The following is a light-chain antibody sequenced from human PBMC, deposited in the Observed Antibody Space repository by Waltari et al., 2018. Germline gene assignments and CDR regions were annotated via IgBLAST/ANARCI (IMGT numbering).Light chain of an antibody. CDR1: SSDVGGYNY. V-gene: IGLV2-8*01. Sequence: QSALTQPPSASGSPGQSVAISCTGTSSDVGGYNYVSWYQQHPGKAPKLIIYGVSKRPAGVADRFSGSKAGNTASLTVSGLQADDEADFYCSSYAGSNDPVVFGGGTKLTVL. CDR3: SSYAGSNDPVV. J-gene: IGLJ2*01. CDR2: GVS.